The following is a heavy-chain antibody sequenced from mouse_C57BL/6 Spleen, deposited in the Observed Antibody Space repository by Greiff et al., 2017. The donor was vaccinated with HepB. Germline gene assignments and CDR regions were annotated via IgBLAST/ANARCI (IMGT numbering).Heavy chain of an antibody. CDR3: ARSYDYEAWFAY. D-gene: IGHD2-4*01. Sequence: QVQLQQSGAELVKPGASVKLSCKASGYTFTSYWMHWVKQRPGQGLEWIGMIHPNSGSTNYNEKFKSKATLTVDKSSSTAYMQLSSLTSEDSAVYYCARSYDYEAWFAYWGQGTLVTVSA. J-gene: IGHJ3*01. V-gene: IGHV1-64*01. CDR1: GYTFTSYW. CDR2: IHPNSGST.